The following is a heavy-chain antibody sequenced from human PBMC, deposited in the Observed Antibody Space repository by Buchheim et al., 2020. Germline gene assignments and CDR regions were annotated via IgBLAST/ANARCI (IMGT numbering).Heavy chain of an antibody. CDR1: GDSFSTDA. J-gene: IGHJ4*02. CDR3: ARALRFGELLNHFDS. CDR2: VNPLHGIS. V-gene: IGHV1-69*09. D-gene: IGHD1-26*01. Sequence: QVQLVQSGAEVRKPGSSVKVSCTSSGDSFSTDAFAWVRQAPGQGLECVGWVNPLHGISKYAQKFLGRASIGADESTRTAFLELSSLTSGDTAVYFCARALRFGELLNHFDSWGQGT.